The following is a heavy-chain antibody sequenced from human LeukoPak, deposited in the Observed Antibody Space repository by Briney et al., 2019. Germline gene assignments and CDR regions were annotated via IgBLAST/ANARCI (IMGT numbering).Heavy chain of an antibody. J-gene: IGHJ4*02. CDR1: GGSISSYY. Sequence: SETLSLTCTVSGGSISSYYWSWIRQPPGKGLEWIGEINHSGSTNYNPSLKSRVTISVDTSKNQFSLRLSSVTAADTAMYYCATLAGRRFLEDYWGQGTLVTVSS. CDR3: ATLAGRRFLEDY. D-gene: IGHD3-3*01. V-gene: IGHV4-34*01. CDR2: INHSGST.